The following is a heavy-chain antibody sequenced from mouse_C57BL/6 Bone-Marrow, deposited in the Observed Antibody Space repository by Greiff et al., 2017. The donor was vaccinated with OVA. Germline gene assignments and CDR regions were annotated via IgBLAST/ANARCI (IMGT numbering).Heavy chain of an antibody. Sequence: VQLQQSVAELVRPGASVKLSCTASGFNIKNTYMPWVKQRPEQGLEWIGRIDPANGNTKYAPKFQGKATITADTSSNTAYLQLSSLTSEDTAIYYCALDGYYSWFAYWGQGTLVTVSA. CDR3: ALDGYYSWFAY. CDR2: IDPANGNT. J-gene: IGHJ3*01. D-gene: IGHD2-3*01. CDR1: GFNIKNTY. V-gene: IGHV14-3*01.